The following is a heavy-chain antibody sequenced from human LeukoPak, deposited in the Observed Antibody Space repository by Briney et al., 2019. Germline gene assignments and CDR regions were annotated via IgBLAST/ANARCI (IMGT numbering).Heavy chain of an antibody. D-gene: IGHD3-10*01. CDR1: GGSIGSYY. V-gene: IGHV4-59*01. CDR3: ARGGGSSDAFDI. Sequence: SETLSLTCTVSGGSIGSYYWSWIRQPPGKGLEWIGYIYYSGSTNYNPSLKSRVTISVDTSKNQFSLKLSSVTAADTAVYYCARGGGSSDAFDIWGQGTMVTVSS. CDR2: IYYSGST. J-gene: IGHJ3*02.